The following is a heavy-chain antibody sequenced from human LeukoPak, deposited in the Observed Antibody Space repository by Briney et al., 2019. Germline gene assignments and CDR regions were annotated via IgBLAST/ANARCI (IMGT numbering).Heavy chain of an antibody. CDR3: AREYRLYYYYYYMDV. D-gene: IGHD3-16*02. Sequence: GASVKVSCKASGYTFTSYYMHWVRQAPGRGLEGMGIINPSGGSTSYAQKFQGRVTITRDMSTSTVYMELSSLRSEDTPVYYCAREYRLYYYYYYMDVWGKGTTVTVSS. CDR1: GYTFTSYY. J-gene: IGHJ6*03. V-gene: IGHV1-46*01. CDR2: INPSGGST.